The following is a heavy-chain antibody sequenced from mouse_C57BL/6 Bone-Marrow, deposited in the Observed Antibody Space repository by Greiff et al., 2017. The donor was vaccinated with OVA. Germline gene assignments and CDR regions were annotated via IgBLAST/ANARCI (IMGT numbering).Heavy chain of an antibody. CDR2: IYPGSGST. CDR1: GYTFTSYW. CDR3: ARFSYVYFDY. V-gene: IGHV1-55*01. J-gene: IGHJ2*01. Sequence: QVQLQQPGAELVKPGASVTMSCKASGYTFTSYWITWVKQRPGQGLEWIGDIYPGSGSTNYNEKCKSKATLTVDTSSSTAYMQLSNLTSEDSAVYYCARFSYVYFDYWGEGTTRTVAS. D-gene: IGHD6-2*01.